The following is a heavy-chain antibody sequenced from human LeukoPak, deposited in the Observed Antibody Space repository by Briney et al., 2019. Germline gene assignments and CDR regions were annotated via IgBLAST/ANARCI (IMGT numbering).Heavy chain of an antibody. CDR2: ISDNGGGT. Sequence: PGGSLRLSCVASGFTFSDYAMSWVRQAPGEGLEWVSSISDNGGGTYYANSVKGRFTISRDNSKNTLFLQMNSLRAEDTAVYYCARDLAWGGYWGQGTLVTVSS. V-gene: IGHV3-23*01. CDR1: GFTFSDYA. D-gene: IGHD7-27*01. CDR3: ARDLAWGGY. J-gene: IGHJ4*02.